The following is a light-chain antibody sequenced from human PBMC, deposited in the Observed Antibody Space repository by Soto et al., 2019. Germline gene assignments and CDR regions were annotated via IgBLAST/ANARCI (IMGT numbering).Light chain of an antibody. CDR3: QQYGSTAPWT. CDR1: QTVSANY. Sequence: EIVFTQAPGTLSLSPGERAILSCRASQTVSANYLAWYQQKPGQAPRLLIYGASSRATGIPDRFSGSGSRTDFTLTINRLEPEDFAMYYCQQYGSTAPWTFGQGTKVDIK. V-gene: IGKV3-20*01. CDR2: GAS. J-gene: IGKJ1*01.